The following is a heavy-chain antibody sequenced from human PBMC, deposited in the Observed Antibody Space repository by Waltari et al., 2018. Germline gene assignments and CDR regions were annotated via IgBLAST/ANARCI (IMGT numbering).Heavy chain of an antibody. V-gene: IGHV3-7*03. CDR1: DFTFSTYW. J-gene: IGHJ4*02. CDR2: INYDGSET. CDR3: ATYRWLGY. Sequence: EVQLVESGGGLVQPGGSLRLSGVGSDFTFSTYWMNWVRQAPGRGLEGVANINYDGSETHYVDSVKGRFTISRDNARNSLYLQMNSLRAEDTAVYYCATYRWLGYWGQGTLVTVSS. D-gene: IGHD3-10*01.